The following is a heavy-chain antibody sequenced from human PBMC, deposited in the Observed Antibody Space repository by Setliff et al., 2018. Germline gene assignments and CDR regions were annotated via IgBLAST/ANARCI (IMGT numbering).Heavy chain of an antibody. CDR1: GFAFGTYG. V-gene: IGHV3-48*04. Sequence: GGSLRLSCAASGFAFGTYGMHWVRQAPGKGLEWVAYISSSGISIDYADSVKGRFIISRDNAKNSLSLQMNSLRVEDTAVYYCVRDVAGGSHATYFDYWGQGTLVTVSS. D-gene: IGHD1-26*01. J-gene: IGHJ4*02. CDR2: ISSSGISI. CDR3: VRDVAGGSHATYFDY.